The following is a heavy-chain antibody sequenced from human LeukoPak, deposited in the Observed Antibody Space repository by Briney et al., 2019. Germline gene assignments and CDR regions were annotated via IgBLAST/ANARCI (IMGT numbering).Heavy chain of an antibody. CDR3: AKDSRGHQLLPWSYFDY. Sequence: GGSLRLSCAASGFTVSSNYMSWVRQAPGKGLEWVSVIYSGGSTYYADSVKGRFTISRDNSKNTLYLQMNSLRAEDTAVYYCAKDSRGHQLLPWSYFDYWGQGTLVTASS. CDR2: IYSGGST. J-gene: IGHJ4*02. CDR1: GFTVSSNY. V-gene: IGHV3-53*01. D-gene: IGHD2-2*01.